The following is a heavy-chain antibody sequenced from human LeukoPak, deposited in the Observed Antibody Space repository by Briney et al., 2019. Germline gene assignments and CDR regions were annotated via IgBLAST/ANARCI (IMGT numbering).Heavy chain of an antibody. J-gene: IGHJ4*02. CDR1: GFTFSSYG. V-gene: IGHV3-23*01. CDR3: AKDPRPNYYDSSGYF. D-gene: IGHD3-22*01. CDR2: ISGSGGST. Sequence: GGSLRLSCAASGFTFSSYGMSWVRQAPGKGLEWVSAISGSGGSTYYADSVKGRFTISRDNSKNTLYLQMNSLRAEDTAVYYCAKDPRPNYYDSSGYFWGQGTLVTVSS.